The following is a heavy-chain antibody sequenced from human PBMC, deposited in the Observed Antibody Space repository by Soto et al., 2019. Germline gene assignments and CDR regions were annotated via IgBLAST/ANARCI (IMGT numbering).Heavy chain of an antibody. Sequence: EVQLVESGGGLVKPGGSLRLSCAASGFTFSSYSMNWVRQAPGKGLEWVSSISSSSSYIYYADSVKGRFTISRDNAKNSLYLQMNSLRAEDTAVYYCARDSGDGYTGNYYGMDVWGQGTTVTVSS. V-gene: IGHV3-21*01. CDR1: GFTFSSYS. CDR3: ARDSGDGYTGNYYGMDV. D-gene: IGHD5-12*01. CDR2: ISSSSSYI. J-gene: IGHJ6*02.